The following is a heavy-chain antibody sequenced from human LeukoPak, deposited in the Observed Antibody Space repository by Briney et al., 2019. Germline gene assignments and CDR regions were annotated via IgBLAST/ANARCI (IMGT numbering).Heavy chain of an antibody. CDR1: GITLSNYG. CDR3: AKRGVVIRVILVGFHKEANYFDS. Sequence: AGGSLRLSCAVSGITLSNYGMSWVPQAPGKGLEWVAGISDSGGRTNYADSVKGRFTISRDNPKNTLYLQMNSLRVEDTAVYFCAKRGVVIRVILVGFHKEANYFDSWGQGALVTVSS. V-gene: IGHV3-23*01. J-gene: IGHJ4*02. D-gene: IGHD3-22*01. CDR2: ISDSGGRT.